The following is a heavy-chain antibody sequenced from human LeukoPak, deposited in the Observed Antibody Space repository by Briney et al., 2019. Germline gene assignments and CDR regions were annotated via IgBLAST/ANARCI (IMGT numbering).Heavy chain of an antibody. CDR2: INHSGST. D-gene: IGHD3-10*01. CDR1: GGSFSGYY. Sequence: SETLSLTCAVYGGSFSGYYWSWIRQPPGKGLEWIGEINHSGSTNYNPSLKSRVTISVDTSKNQFSLKLSSVTAADTAVYYCARQTSTMSGGSGSLNWFDPWGQGTLVTVSS. J-gene: IGHJ5*02. V-gene: IGHV4-34*01. CDR3: ARQTSTMSGGSGSLNWFDP.